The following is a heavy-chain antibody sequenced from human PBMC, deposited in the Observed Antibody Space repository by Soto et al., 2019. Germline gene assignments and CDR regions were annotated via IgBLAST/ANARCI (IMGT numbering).Heavy chain of an antibody. V-gene: IGHV1-2*02. J-gene: IGHJ6*02. Sequence: GASVKVSCKASGCTFIGYYVYWVRQAPGQGLEWMAGINPNSGVTNYARKFQGRFTVTRDTATNTVYMDLRRLTSDDTAVYFCARDRRTSGTFDAMDVWGQGTTVTVSS. CDR2: INPNSGVT. CDR1: GCTFIGYY. D-gene: IGHD3-10*01. CDR3: ARDRRTSGTFDAMDV.